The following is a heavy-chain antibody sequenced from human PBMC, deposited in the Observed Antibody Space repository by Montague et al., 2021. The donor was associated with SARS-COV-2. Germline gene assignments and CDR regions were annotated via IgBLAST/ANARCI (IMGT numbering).Heavy chain of an antibody. V-gene: IGHV4-59*08. Sequence: SETLSLTCTVSGGSISSFYWSWFRQPPGKGLEWIGYISDSGSTNYNPSLTSRVTMSVDTSKYQFSLKVNSVTAADTAVYYCARHYSAPLPAVYWGQGTLVTVSS. CDR2: ISDSGST. D-gene: IGHD4-11*01. J-gene: IGHJ4*02. CDR1: GGSISSFY. CDR3: ARHYSAPLPAVY.